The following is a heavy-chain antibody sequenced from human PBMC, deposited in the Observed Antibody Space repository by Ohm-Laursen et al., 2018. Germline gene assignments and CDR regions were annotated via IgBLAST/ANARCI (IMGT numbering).Heavy chain of an antibody. CDR1: GFTFSSYA. D-gene: IGHD3-10*01. CDR3: APRGSGSPVPLY. Sequence: LSLTCAASGFTFSSYAMSWVRQAPGKGLEWVSTISYSGGTTYYADSVKGRFTISRDNSKNTLYLQMNSLRAEDTAVYYCAPRGSGSPVPLYWGQGTLVTVSS. J-gene: IGHJ4*02. CDR2: ISYSGGTT. V-gene: IGHV3-23*01.